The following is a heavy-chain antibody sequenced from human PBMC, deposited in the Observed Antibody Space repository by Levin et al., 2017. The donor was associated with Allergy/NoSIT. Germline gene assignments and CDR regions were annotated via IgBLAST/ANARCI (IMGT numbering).Heavy chain of an antibody. CDR2: TNGDATTT. D-gene: IGHD3-10*02. CDR3: VRDMLFPEPPGDAFDI. CDR1: GFTFSHSW. J-gene: IGHJ3*02. Sequence: PGGSLRLSCAASGFTFSHSWMHWVRHAPGKGLVWVSRTNGDATTTTYADSVQGRFSLSRDNAKKTLYLQMNSLRAEDTAVSYRVRDMLFPEPPGDAFDIWGQGIMVTVSS. V-gene: IGHV3-74*01.